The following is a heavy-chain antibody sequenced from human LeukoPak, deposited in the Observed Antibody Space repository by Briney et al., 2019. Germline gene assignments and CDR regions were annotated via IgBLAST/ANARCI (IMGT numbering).Heavy chain of an antibody. CDR1: GYTFTGYY. CDR2: INPNSGGT. V-gene: IGHV1-2*02. D-gene: IGHD3-10*01. CDR3: ARDAITMVRGAYYYFDY. J-gene: IGHJ4*02. Sequence: ASVEVSCKASGYTFTGYYMHWVRQAPGQGLEWMGWINPNSGGTNYAQKFQGRVTMTRDTSISTAYMELSRLRSDDTAVYYCARDAITMVRGAYYYFDYWAREPWSPSPQ.